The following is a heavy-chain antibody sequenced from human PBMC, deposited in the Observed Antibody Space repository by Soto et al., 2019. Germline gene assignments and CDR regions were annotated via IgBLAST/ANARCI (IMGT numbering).Heavy chain of an antibody. D-gene: IGHD6-6*01. J-gene: IGHJ4*02. CDR1: GGTFSSYA. CDR3: ARAAAARPADLYFDY. CDR2: IIPIFGTA. Sequence: QVQLVQSGAEVKKPGSSVKVSCKASGGTFSSYAISWVRQAPGQGLEWMGGIIPIFGTANYAQKFQGRVTITADESTSTADMELSSLRSEDTAGYYCARAAAARPADLYFDYWGQGTLVTVSS. V-gene: IGHV1-69*01.